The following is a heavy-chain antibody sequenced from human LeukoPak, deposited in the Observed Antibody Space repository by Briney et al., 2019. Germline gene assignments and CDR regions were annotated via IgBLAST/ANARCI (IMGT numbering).Heavy chain of an antibody. CDR1: GFTFSSYA. Sequence: PGRSLRLSCAASGFTFSSYAMHWVRQAPGKGLDWVAVISYDGSIRYYADSVKGRFTISRDNSKNTLYLQMNSLRAEDTAVYYCAKDRSRHYFDYWGQGTLVTVSS. CDR3: AKDRSRHYFDY. V-gene: IGHV3-30-3*01. J-gene: IGHJ4*02. CDR2: ISYDGSIR.